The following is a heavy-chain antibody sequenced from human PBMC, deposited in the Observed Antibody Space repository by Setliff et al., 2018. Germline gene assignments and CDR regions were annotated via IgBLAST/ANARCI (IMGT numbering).Heavy chain of an antibody. J-gene: IGHJ5*01. Sequence: SVKVSCKASGGTFSSYAIGWVREAPGQGLEWMGVIIPMFGTNYAQKFQGRVTITADESTSTAYMELSSLRSEDTAVYYCARDRGGTNPWFDFWGQGTQVTVS. CDR1: GGTFSSYA. V-gene: IGHV1-69*13. CDR3: ARDRGGTNPWFDF. D-gene: IGHD3-10*01. CDR2: IIPMFGT.